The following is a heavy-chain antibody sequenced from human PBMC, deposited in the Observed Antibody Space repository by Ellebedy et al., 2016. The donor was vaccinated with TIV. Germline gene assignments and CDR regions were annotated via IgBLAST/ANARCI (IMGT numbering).Heavy chain of an antibody. Sequence: PGGSLRLSCAASGFIFSNAWMSWVRQAPGKGLEWVGRIRSNTDGGTGDYAAPVKGRFTISRDDSKNTLYLQMNSLKTEDTGVYYCYVGGAFDIWGQGAMVTVSS. CDR2: IRSNTDGGTG. V-gene: IGHV3-15*01. J-gene: IGHJ3*02. CDR1: GFIFSNAW. D-gene: IGHD3-16*01. CDR3: YVGGAFDI.